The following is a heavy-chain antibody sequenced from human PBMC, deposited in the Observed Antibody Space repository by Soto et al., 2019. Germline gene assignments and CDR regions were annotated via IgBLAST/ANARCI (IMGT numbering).Heavy chain of an antibody. J-gene: IGHJ6*02. CDR2: IWYEGSNK. V-gene: IGHV3-33*01. CDR3: AREGLGGSYYGYYYDYGMDV. D-gene: IGHD1-26*01. CDR1: GFTLSSDG. Sequence: LRLCRVASGFTLSSDGMCWVRHAPGKGLEWVAVIWYEGSNKYYADSLKGRFTISRDNSKTPLYLQMLSLRAEDTAVYYCAREGLGGSYYGYYYDYGMDVWRQGTTVTVSS.